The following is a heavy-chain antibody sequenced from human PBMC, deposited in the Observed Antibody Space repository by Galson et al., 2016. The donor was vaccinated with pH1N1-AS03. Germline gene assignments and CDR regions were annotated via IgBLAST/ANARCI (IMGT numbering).Heavy chain of an antibody. V-gene: IGHV3-15*01. J-gene: IGHJ3*02. D-gene: IGHD3-22*01. CDR2: IKSKTDGETT. Sequence: SLRLSCAASGFSFSNAGMSWVRQAPGKGLEWVGRIKSKTDGETTDYAAPVKGRFTISRDDLKNTLYLQMNSLKTEDTAVYYCATDLLSYTSGYYRIWGQGTMVTVSS. CDR1: GFSFSNAG. CDR3: ATDLLSYTSGYYRI.